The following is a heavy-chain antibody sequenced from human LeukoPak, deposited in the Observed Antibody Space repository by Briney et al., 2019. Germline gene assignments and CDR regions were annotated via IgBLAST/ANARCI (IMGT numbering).Heavy chain of an antibody. J-gene: IGHJ6*03. CDR1: GSTFTSYW. CDR3: VRRTDYYMDV. CDR2: IYPGDSDT. V-gene: IGHV5-51*01. Sequence: KHGESLQISCQGSGSTFTSYWIGWVRQLPGKGLEWMGIIYPGDSDTRYSPSFQGQVTISADKSINTAYLKWSSLKALDTAMYYCVRRTDYYMDVWGKGTTVTVSS.